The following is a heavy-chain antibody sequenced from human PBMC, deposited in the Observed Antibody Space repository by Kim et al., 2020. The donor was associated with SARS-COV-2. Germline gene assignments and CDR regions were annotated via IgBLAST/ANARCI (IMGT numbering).Heavy chain of an antibody. Sequence: GGSLRLSCSASGFNFGSYAMSWVRQTPGKGLEWVSGISASGDTTYYADSVKGRFTLSRDNSKNMLLLQMNTLGAEDTAVHHCAKIARLRHSVVVRDAFDIWGLGTMVTVSS. D-gene: IGHD2-21*01. CDR1: GFNFGSYA. CDR3: AKIARLRHSVVVRDAFDI. J-gene: IGHJ3*02. CDR2: ISASGDTT. V-gene: IGHV3-23*01.